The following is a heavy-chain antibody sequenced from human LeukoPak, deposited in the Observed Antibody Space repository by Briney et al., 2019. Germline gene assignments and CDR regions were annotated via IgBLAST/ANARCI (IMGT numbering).Heavy chain of an antibody. V-gene: IGHV3-48*04. D-gene: IGHD4-17*01. Sequence: GGSLRLSCAASGFTFSSYWMSWVRQAPGKGLEWVSYISSSGSTIYYADSVKGRFTISRDNAKNSLYLQMNSLRAEDTAVYYCARGDYGDYCLDYWGQGTLVTVSS. J-gene: IGHJ4*02. CDR1: GFTFSSYW. CDR3: ARGDYGDYCLDY. CDR2: ISSSGSTI.